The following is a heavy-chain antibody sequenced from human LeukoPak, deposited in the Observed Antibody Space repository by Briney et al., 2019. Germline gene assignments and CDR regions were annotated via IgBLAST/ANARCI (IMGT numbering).Heavy chain of an antibody. D-gene: IGHD5-18*01. Sequence: GGSLRLSCAVSGFTFSSYDMNWVRQAPGKGLEWVSSISTSSNYIYYPDSVKGRFTISRDNAKNSLYLQMNSLRAEDAAVYYCARLSDTAMTIRGKPLDYWGQGTLVTVSS. CDR2: ISTSSNYI. CDR3: ARLSDTAMTIRGKPLDY. CDR1: GFTFSSYD. V-gene: IGHV3-21*01. J-gene: IGHJ4*02.